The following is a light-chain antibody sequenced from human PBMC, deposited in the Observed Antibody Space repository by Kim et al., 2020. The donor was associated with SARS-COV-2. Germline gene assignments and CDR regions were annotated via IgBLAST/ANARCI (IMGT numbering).Light chain of an antibody. CDR3: SSYTRTHTLL. CDR1: TTDH. J-gene: IGLJ2*01. Sequence: QSALTQPASVSGSPGQSITLSCTGTTTDHVSWYQQYPGKAPKLMIYDVYKWPSGVSHRFSGSKSDNTASLTISGLQADDEAAYYCSSYTRTHTLLFGGGTKVTVL. CDR2: DVY. V-gene: IGLV2-14*02.